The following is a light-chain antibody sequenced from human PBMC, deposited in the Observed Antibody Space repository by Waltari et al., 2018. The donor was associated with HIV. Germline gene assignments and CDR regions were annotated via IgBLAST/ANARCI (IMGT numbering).Light chain of an antibody. V-gene: IGLV1-47*01. CDR2: MSD. CDR3: AAWDDSLGATV. Sequence: QSVLTQPPSASGTPGQRVTISCSGSSSNIGSNYVYWYQQPPATAPNLLIDMSDQRPSGVPDRFSESKSGTSASLAISGVRSEDEAEDYCAAWDDSLGATVFGGGTKLTVL. J-gene: IGLJ2*01. CDR1: SSNIGSNY.